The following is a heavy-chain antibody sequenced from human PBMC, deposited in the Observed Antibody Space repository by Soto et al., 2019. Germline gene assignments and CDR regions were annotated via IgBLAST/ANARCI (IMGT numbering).Heavy chain of an antibody. CDR3: TTDSLVLRFLEWAFDP. V-gene: IGHV3-15*01. Sequence: EVQLVESGGGLVKPGGSLRLSCAASGFTFSNAWMSWVRQAPGKGLEWVGRIKSKTDGGTTDYAAPVKGRFTISRDDSKNTLYLQMNSLKXEDTAVYYCTTDSLVLRFLEWAFDPWGQGTLVTVSS. D-gene: IGHD3-3*01. CDR2: IKSKTDGGTT. CDR1: GFTFSNAW. J-gene: IGHJ5*02.